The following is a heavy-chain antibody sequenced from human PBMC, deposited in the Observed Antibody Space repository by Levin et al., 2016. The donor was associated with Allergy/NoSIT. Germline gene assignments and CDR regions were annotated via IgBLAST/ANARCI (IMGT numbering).Heavy chain of an antibody. V-gene: IGHV1-69*05. CDR2: IIPVFGTP. CDR1: GGTFSTDA. CDR3: ASFFSRSWYQQDYYYMDV. Sequence: SVKVSCKASGGTFSTDAMTWVRQAPGQGLEWMGDIIPVFGTPNYAQKFQGRVTMTRDTSTSTVYMELSSLRSEDTAVYYCASFFSRSWYQQDYYYMDVWGKGTTVTVSS. D-gene: IGHD2-2*01. J-gene: IGHJ6*03.